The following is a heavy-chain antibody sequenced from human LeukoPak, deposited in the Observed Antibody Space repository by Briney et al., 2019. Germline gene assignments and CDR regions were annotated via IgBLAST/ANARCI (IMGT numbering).Heavy chain of an antibody. CDR3: ARGLPIMITFGGVPTSPFDY. CDR2: ISDIGSI. CDR1: GGSISSYY. J-gene: IGHJ4*02. Sequence: SETLSLTCTVSGGSISSYYWSWIRQPPGKGLEWIAYISDIGSINYNPSLKSRVTISVDTSKNQFSLKLSSVTAADTAVYYCARGLPIMITFGGVPTSPFDYWGQGTLVTVSS. D-gene: IGHD3-16*01. V-gene: IGHV4-59*12.